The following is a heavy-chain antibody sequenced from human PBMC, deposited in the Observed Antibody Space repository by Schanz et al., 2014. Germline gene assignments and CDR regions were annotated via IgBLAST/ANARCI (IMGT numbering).Heavy chain of an antibody. J-gene: IGHJ4*02. D-gene: IGHD1-26*01. CDR1: GGTFSNYP. V-gene: IGHV1-69*04. Sequence: QVQLVQSGAEVKKPGSSVKVSCKASGGTFSNYPISWVRQAPGQGLEWMGRIIPILGITNYAQKFQDRVTITADKSTSTAYMELSSLRSEDTAIYYCARDQGGLVGATPYFDYWGQGTLITVSS. CDR2: IIPILGIT. CDR3: ARDQGGLVGATPYFDY.